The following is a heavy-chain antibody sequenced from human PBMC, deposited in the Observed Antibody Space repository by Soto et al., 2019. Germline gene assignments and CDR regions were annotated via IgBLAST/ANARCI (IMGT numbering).Heavy chain of an antibody. D-gene: IGHD4-17*01. CDR3: ARDVDADFRTDFDY. CDR2: ISGNGEII. CDR1: GFTFSDYY. Sequence: GGSLRLSCAASGFTFSDYYIHWIRRAPGKGLEWISYISGNGEIIQYAASARGRFTISRDNAEDSVYLEMDRLRAEDTALYYCARDVDADFRTDFDYWGRGTLVTVSS. J-gene: IGHJ4*02. V-gene: IGHV3-11*01.